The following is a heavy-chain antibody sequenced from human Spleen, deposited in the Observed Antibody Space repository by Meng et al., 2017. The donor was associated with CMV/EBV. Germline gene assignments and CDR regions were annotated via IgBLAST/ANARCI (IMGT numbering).Heavy chain of an antibody. D-gene: IGHD5-18*01. Sequence: GGSLRLSCAASGFTFSSYWMSWVRQAPGKGLEWVANIKQDGSEKYYVDSVKGRFTISRDNAKNSLYLQMNSLRAEDTAVYYCAKYSYDSYYYYGMDVWGQGTTVTVSS. J-gene: IGHJ6*02. CDR2: IKQDGSEK. V-gene: IGHV3-7*01. CDR3: AKYSYDSYYYYGMDV. CDR1: GFTFSSYW.